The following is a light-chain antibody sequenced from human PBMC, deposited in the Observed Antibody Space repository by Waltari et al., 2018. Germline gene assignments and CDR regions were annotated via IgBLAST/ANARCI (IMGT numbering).Light chain of an antibody. CDR2: DVS. CDR1: SSDVGGYNY. V-gene: IGLV2-14*01. J-gene: IGLJ3*02. Sequence: QSALAQPASVSGSPGQSITISCTGTSSDVGGYNYVSWYQQHPGKAPKLMIYDVSNRSSGVSHRFSGSKAANAASLTISGLEAEDEAYYYCTSYTSRSTWVFGGGTKLTVL. CDR3: TSYTSRSTWV.